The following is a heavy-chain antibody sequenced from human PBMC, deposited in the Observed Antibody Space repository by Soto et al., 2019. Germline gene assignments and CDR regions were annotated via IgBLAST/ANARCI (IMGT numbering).Heavy chain of an antibody. Sequence: VQLVESGGGVVQPGRSLRLSCAASGFTFSDYAMHWVRQAPGKGLEWVAVVSHDGRNTHYADSVKGRFTISRDSSKNTVSLEMTSLRAEDRAIYYCAKGRRQWLVTSGFNYWGQGALVTVSS. CDR3: AKGRRQWLVTSGFNY. D-gene: IGHD6-19*01. CDR1: GFTFSDYA. V-gene: IGHV3-30*18. J-gene: IGHJ4*02. CDR2: VSHDGRNT.